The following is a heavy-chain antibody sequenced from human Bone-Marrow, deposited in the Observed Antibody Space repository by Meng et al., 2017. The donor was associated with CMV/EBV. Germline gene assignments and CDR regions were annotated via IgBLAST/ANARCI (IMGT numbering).Heavy chain of an antibody. J-gene: IGHJ4*02. D-gene: IGHD3-9*01. Sequence: SETLSLTCTVSGGSISSSSYYWGWIRQPPGKGLEWIGSIYYSGSTYYNPSLKSRVTISVDTSKNQFSLKLSSVTAADTAVYYCARVKGILTGTLDYWDQGTLVTVSS. CDR2: IYYSGST. V-gene: IGHV4-39*07. CDR1: GGSISSSSYY. CDR3: ARVKGILTGTLDY.